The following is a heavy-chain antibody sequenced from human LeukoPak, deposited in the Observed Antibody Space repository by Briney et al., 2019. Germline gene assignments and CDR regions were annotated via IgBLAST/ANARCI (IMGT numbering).Heavy chain of an antibody. CDR2: ISGSGGTT. V-gene: IGHV3-23*01. J-gene: IGHJ4*02. CDR3: AKRGYNGYDPFDY. CDR1: GFTFSGYA. D-gene: IGHD5-12*01. Sequence: GGSLRLSCEASGFTFSGYAMSWVRQAPGKGLEWVSVISGSGGTTYYADSVKGRFTISRDNSKNTLYLQMNSLRAEDTAEYYCAKRGYNGYDPFDYWGQGTLVTVSS.